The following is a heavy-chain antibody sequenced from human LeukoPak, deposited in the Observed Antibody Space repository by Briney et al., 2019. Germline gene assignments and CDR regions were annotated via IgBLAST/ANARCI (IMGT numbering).Heavy chain of an antibody. Sequence: PSETLSLTCTVSGGSVSSGSYYWSWIRQPPGKGLEWIGYIYYSGSTNYNPSLKSRVTISVDTSKNQFSLKLSSVTAADTAVYYRANSPYDSSGWYYFDYWGQGTLVTVSS. CDR1: GGSVSSGSYY. CDR3: ANSPYDSSGWYYFDY. CDR2: IYYSGST. D-gene: IGHD6-19*01. V-gene: IGHV4-61*01. J-gene: IGHJ4*02.